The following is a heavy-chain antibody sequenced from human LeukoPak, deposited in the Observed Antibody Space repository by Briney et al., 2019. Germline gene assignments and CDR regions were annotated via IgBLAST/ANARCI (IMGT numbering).Heavy chain of an antibody. CDR3: ARGTMVRVVSLDY. CDR2: INPNSGGT. D-gene: IGHD3-10*01. J-gene: IGHJ4*02. V-gene: IGHV1-2*02. Sequence: ASVKVSCKASGYTFTGYYMHWVRQAPGQGLEWMGWINPNSGGTNYAQKFQGRVTMTRDTSISTAYMELSRLRSDDTAVYYCARGTMVRVVSLDYWGQGTLVTVSS. CDR1: GYTFTGYY.